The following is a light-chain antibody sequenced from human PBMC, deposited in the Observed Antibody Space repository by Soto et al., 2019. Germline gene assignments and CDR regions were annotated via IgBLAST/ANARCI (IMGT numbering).Light chain of an antibody. V-gene: IGLV2-11*01. CDR2: DVS. Sequence: QSALTQPRSVSASPGQSVTISCTGGSSDVGGYNYVSWYQQHPGKAPKLVIYDVSKRPSGLPDRFSGSKSGNTASLTISGLQAEDEADYYCCSYATQYTYVFRTGTKLTVL. CDR1: SSDVGGYNY. CDR3: CSYATQYTYV. J-gene: IGLJ1*01.